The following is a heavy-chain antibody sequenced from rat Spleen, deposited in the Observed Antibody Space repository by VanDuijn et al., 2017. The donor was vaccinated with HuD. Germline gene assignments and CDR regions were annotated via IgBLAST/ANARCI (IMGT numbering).Heavy chain of an antibody. CDR1: GFSLSNYG. D-gene: IGHD1-5*01. CDR2: MTYNGDT. CDR3: TRDEDIGTTRFAY. V-gene: IGHV2-63*01. J-gene: IGHJ3*01. Sequence: QVLLQESGPGLVQPSQTLSLTCTVSGFSLSNYGVLWVRQPPGKGLEWMGRMTYNGDTSYNSALKSRLSISRDTSKNQVFLKMNSLQTDDTGTYYCTRDEDIGTTRFAYWGQGTLVTVSS.